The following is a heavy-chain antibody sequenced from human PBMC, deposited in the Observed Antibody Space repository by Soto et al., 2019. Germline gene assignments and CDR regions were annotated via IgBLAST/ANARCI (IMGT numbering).Heavy chain of an antibody. D-gene: IGHD1-26*01. V-gene: IGHV3-48*02. Sequence: PGGSLRLSCAASGFTFSGFHMNWVRQAPGRGLEWVAYITSSSDTIYYSDSVKGRFTISRDNGKNSLFLQMNSLRDEDTAVYYCGKGRSYYYYYGVDVWGQGTTVTVSS. CDR3: GKGRSYYYYYGVDV. CDR2: ITSSSDTI. J-gene: IGHJ6*02. CDR1: GFTFSGFH.